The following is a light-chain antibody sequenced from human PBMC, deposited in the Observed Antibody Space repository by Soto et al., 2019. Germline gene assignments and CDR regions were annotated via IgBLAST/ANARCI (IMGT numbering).Light chain of an antibody. Sequence: QSALTQPASVSGSPGQSITISCTGTSSDVGGYNHVSWYQHYPGKAPKLIIYDVTNQPSGVSNRFSGSKSGNTASLTISGLQAEDEADYFCSSYTRSTIYVFGTGTKVTVL. CDR1: SSDVGGYNH. J-gene: IGLJ1*01. V-gene: IGLV2-14*03. CDR3: SSYTRSTIYV. CDR2: DVT.